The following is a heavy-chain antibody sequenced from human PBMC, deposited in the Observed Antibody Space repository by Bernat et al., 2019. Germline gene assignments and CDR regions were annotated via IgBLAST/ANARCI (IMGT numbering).Heavy chain of an antibody. CDR3: AREPKDYSSGWYDAFDI. Sequence: VQLVESGGGVVQPGRSLRLSCAASGFTFSSYAMHWVRQAPGKGLEWVAVISYDGSNKYYADSVKGRFTISRDNSKNTLYLQMNSLRAEDTAVYYCAREPKDYSSGWYDAFDIWGQGTMVTVSS. D-gene: IGHD6-19*01. CDR2: ISYDGSNK. J-gene: IGHJ3*02. V-gene: IGHV3-30-3*01. CDR1: GFTFSSYA.